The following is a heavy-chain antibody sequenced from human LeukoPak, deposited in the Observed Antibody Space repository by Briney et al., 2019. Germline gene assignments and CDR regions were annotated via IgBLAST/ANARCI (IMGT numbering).Heavy chain of an antibody. Sequence: SQTLSLTXTVSGGSISSGDYYWSWIRQPPGKGLEWTGYIYYSGSTYYNPSLKSRVTISVDTSKNQFSLKLSSVTAADTAVYYCARAPVGATRYFDYWGQGTLVTVSS. CDR3: ARAPVGATRYFDY. D-gene: IGHD1-26*01. CDR1: GGSISSGDYY. CDR2: IYYSGST. V-gene: IGHV4-30-4*08. J-gene: IGHJ4*02.